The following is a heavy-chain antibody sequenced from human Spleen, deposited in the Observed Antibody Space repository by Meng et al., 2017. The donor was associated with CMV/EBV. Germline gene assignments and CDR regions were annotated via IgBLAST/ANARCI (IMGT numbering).Heavy chain of an antibody. V-gene: IGHV4-39*07. CDR1: GGSISGTSYY. CDR2: IHYSGST. CDR3: ARVGATTSHYYFYGLDV. Sequence: SETLSLTCTVSGGSISGTSYYWGCIRQPPGKGLEWIGSIHYSGSTYYNPSLKSRVTISLDTSKNQFSLKLTSVTTADTAAYYCARVGATTSHYYFYGLDVWGQGTTVTVSS. D-gene: IGHD1-26*01. J-gene: IGHJ6*02.